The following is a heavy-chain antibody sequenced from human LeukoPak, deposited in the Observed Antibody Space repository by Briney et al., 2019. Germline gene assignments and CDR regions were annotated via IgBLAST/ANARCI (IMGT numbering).Heavy chain of an antibody. CDR1: GGSISRYY. CDR3: ARGASGYSGYDYSNP. D-gene: IGHD5-12*01. CDR2: IYYSGST. Sequence: PSETLSLTCTVSGGSISRYYWSWIRQPPGKGLEWIGDIYYSGSTNYNPSLKSRVTISVDTSKNQFSLKLSSVTAADTAVYYCARGASGYSGYDYSNPWGQGTLVTVSS. J-gene: IGHJ5*02. V-gene: IGHV4-59*01.